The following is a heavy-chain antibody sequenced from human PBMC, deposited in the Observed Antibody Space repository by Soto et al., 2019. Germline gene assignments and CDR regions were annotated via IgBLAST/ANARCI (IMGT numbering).Heavy chain of an antibody. Sequence: GGSLRLSCAASGFTFDDYAMHWVRQAPGKGLEWVSGISWNSGSIGYADSVKGRFTISRDNAKNSLYLQMNSLRAEDTALYYCAKDIKRMVRGVCTFDYWGQGTLVTVSS. CDR3: AKDIKRMVRGVCTFDY. D-gene: IGHD3-10*01. CDR2: ISWNSGSI. CDR1: GFTFDDYA. V-gene: IGHV3-9*01. J-gene: IGHJ4*02.